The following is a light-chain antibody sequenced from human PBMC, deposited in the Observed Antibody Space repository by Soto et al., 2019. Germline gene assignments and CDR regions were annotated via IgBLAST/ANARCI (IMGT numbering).Light chain of an antibody. CDR2: KVS. Sequence: DVVMTQSPLSLPVTLGQPASISCRSNQSLVHSDGIAYFSWFQQRPGRSPRRLIYKVSNRDSGVQAKFSGSGSDTDFALKISRVEAEDVGVYYCMQGTHWPLTFGQGTRLEIK. V-gene: IGKV2-30*02. J-gene: IGKJ5*01. CDR3: MQGTHWPLT. CDR1: QSLVHSDGIAY.